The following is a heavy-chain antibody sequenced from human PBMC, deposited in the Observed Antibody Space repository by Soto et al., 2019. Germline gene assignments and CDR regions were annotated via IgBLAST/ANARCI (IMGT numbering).Heavy chain of an antibody. CDR1: GGSFSGYY. V-gene: IGHV4-34*01. D-gene: IGHD3-10*01. CDR3: ARGRGDYYGSGSYYRYYYYGMDV. CDR2: INHSGST. Sequence: PSETLSLTCAVYGGSFSGYYWSWIRQPPGKGLEWIGEINHSGSTNYNPSLKSRVTISVDTSKNQFSLKLSSVTAADTAVYYCARGRGDYYGSGSYYRYYYYGMDVWGQGTTVT. J-gene: IGHJ6*02.